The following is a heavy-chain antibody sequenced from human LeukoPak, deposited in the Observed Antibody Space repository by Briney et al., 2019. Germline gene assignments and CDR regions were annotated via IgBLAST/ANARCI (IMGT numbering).Heavy chain of an antibody. V-gene: IGHV4-59*05. CDR1: GGSIGSYY. D-gene: IGHD3-3*01. Sequence: SETLSLTCTVSGGSIGSYYWSWIRQPPGKGLEWIGSIYYSGSTYYNPSLKSRVTISVDTSKNQFSLKLSSVTAADTAVYYCARRYYDFWSGPISLGGFDYWGQGTLVTVSS. CDR3: ARRYYDFWSGPISLGGFDY. J-gene: IGHJ4*02. CDR2: IYYSGST.